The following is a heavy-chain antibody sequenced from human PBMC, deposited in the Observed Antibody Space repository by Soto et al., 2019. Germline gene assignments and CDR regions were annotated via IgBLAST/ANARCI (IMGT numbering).Heavy chain of an antibody. Sequence: GASVKVSCKASGYTFTNYGITWVRQAPGQGLEWMGWISAYNDNTNFAQKLQGRVTMTTDTSTSTAYMELRSLKSDDTAVYYCERGGGIAARPGVYYYYDMDVRGQGTTVTVSS. D-gene: IGHD6-6*01. V-gene: IGHV1-18*01. CDR2: ISAYNDNT. CDR3: ERGGGIAARPGVYYYYDMDV. J-gene: IGHJ6*02. CDR1: GYTFTNYG.